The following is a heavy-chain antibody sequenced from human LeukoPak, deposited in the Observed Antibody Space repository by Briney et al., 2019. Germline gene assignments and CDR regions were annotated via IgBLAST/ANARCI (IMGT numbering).Heavy chain of an antibody. D-gene: IGHD2-2*02. V-gene: IGHV1-69*05. CDR3: ASRPAAITTYWYFDL. J-gene: IGHJ2*01. CDR1: GGTFSSYA. CDR2: IIPIFGTA. Sequence: SVKVSCKASGGTFSSYAISWVRQAPGQGLEWVGGIIPIFGTANYAQKFQGRVTTTTDESTSTAYMELSSLRSEDTAVYYCASRPAAITTYWYFDLWGRGTLVTVSS.